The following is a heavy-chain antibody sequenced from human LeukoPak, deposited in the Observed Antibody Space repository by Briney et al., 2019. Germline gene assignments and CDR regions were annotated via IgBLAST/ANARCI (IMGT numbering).Heavy chain of an antibody. J-gene: IGHJ4*02. D-gene: IGHD6-13*01. CDR2: IYYSGST. V-gene: IGHV4-39*01. CDR3: ARRLVAAAGLDY. Sequence: SETLSLTCTVSGGSISSSSYYWGWIRQPPGKGLEWIGSIYYSGSTYYNPSLKSRVTISVDTSKNQFSLKLSSVTAADTAVYYCARRLVAAAGLDYWGQGTLVTVSS. CDR1: GGSISSSSYY.